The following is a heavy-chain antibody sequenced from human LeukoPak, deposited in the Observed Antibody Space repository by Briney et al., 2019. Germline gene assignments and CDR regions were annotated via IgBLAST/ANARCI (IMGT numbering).Heavy chain of an antibody. V-gene: IGHV3-74*01. Sequence: GGSLRLSCAASGFTFRSYWMHWVRLPPGKGLVWVSRIKSDGSSTSYADFVKGRFTISRDNAKNTLYLQMNSLRAEDTAVYYCARGPIPDYWGQGTLVTVSS. J-gene: IGHJ4*02. CDR1: GFTFRSYW. CDR2: IKSDGSST. D-gene: IGHD2-2*02. CDR3: ARGPIPDY.